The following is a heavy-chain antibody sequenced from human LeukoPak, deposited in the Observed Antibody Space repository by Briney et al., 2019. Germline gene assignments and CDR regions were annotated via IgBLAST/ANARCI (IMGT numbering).Heavy chain of an antibody. Sequence: GGSLRLSCAASGFSVSSNYMSWVRQAPGKGLEWVSVIYSGGSTYYADSVKGRFTISRDNSKNTLYLQMNSLRAEDTAVYYCAGVLYYYDSSGYYDLNFDYWGQGTLVTVSS. V-gene: IGHV3-53*01. J-gene: IGHJ4*02. D-gene: IGHD3-22*01. CDR3: AGVLYYYDSSGYYDLNFDY. CDR2: IYSGGST. CDR1: GFSVSSNY.